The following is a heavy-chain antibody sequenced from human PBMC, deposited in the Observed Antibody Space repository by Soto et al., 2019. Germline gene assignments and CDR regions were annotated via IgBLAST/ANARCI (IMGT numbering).Heavy chain of an antibody. CDR1: GFTFSSYD. Sequence: GGSLRLSCAASGFTFSSYDMHWVRQATGKGLEWVSAIGTAGDTYYPGSVKGRFTISRENAKNSLYLQMNSLRAEDTAVYYCARPQWDSGYAIGGYWYFDLWGRGTLVTVSS. V-gene: IGHV3-13*01. J-gene: IGHJ2*01. D-gene: IGHD5-12*01. CDR3: ARPQWDSGYAIGGYWYFDL. CDR2: IGTAGDT.